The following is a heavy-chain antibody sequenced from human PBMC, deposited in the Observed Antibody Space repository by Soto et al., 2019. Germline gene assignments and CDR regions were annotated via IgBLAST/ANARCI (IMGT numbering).Heavy chain of an antibody. CDR3: ARVAVAGTRVDY. CDR2: IYHSGST. D-gene: IGHD6-19*01. V-gene: IGHV4-4*02. CDR1: SGTISSSNW. J-gene: IGHJ4*02. Sequence: SETLSLTYAVSSGTISSSNWWSWVRQPPGKGLEWIGEIYHSGSTNYNPSLKSRVTISVDKSKNQFSLKLSSVTAADTAVYYCARVAVAGTRVDYWGQGTLVT.